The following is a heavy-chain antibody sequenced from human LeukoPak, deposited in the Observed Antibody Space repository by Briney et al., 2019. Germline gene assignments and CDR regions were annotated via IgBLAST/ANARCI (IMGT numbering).Heavy chain of an antibody. CDR2: VHDSGTT. CDR3: ARHRGAHGDYGNWFDP. D-gene: IGHD4-17*01. CDR1: GGSISSFF. V-gene: IGHV4-59*08. Sequence: SETLSLTCSVSGGSISSFFWSWIRQPPGKALEWIGYVHDSGTTNYKTSLKSRVTMSLDTSKSHFSLKLRSVTAADTAVYYCARHRGAHGDYGNWFDPWGQGTLVTVSS. J-gene: IGHJ5*02.